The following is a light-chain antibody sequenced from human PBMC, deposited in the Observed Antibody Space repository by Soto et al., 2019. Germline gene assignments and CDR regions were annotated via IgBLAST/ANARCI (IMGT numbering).Light chain of an antibody. V-gene: IGKV1-12*01. CDR3: QQAASFPFT. CDR1: QGIRSW. J-gene: IGKJ1*01. Sequence: DIQMTQARSSVSSFVGDSVTISCRACQGIRSWLRWYQLKPWKAPKVLIHTASSLYSGAPSRFRGSGSEKEFTLTISNLQPEDSATYYCQQAASFPFTFGQGTKVQIK. CDR2: TAS.